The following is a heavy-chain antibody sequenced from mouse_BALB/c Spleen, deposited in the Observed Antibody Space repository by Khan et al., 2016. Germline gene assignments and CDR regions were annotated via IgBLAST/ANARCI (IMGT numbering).Heavy chain of an antibody. J-gene: IGHJ4*01. D-gene: IGHD3-3*01. Sequence: VQLQESGPGLVAPSQSLSITCTVSGFSLTGYGVNWVRQPPGKGLEWLGMIWGDGSTDYNSAIKSRMNINKDNSKSPGILKMNSLQTDDTARYCCARVGRDYWGQGTSVTVSS. CDR1: GFSLTGYG. V-gene: IGHV2-6-7*01. CDR3: ARVGRDY. CDR2: IWGDGST.